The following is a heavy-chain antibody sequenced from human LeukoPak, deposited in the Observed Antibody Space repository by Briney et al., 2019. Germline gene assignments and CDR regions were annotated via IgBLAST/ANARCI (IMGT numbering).Heavy chain of an antibody. CDR2: ISGSGGST. CDR3: AKDGVAYCGGHCYDFDY. D-gene: IGHD2-21*02. V-gene: IGHV3-23*01. Sequence: PGGSLRLSCAASGFTSSSYAMSWVRQAPGKGLEWVSAISGSGGSTYYADSVKGRFTISRDNSKNTLYLQMNSLRAEDTAVYYCAKDGVAYCGGHCYDFDYWGQGTLVTVSS. CDR1: GFTSSSYA. J-gene: IGHJ4*02.